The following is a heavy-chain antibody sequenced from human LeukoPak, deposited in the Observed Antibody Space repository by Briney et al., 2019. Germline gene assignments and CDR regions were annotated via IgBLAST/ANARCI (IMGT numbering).Heavy chain of an antibody. D-gene: IGHD2-8*01. CDR3: ARADIVLMVYAAPWFDP. V-gene: IGHV4-30-4*01. CDR1: GGSISSGDYY. J-gene: IGHJ5*02. CDR2: IYCSGST. Sequence: SETLSLTCTVSGGSISSGDYYWCWIRQPPGQALEWIGYIYCSGSTYYNPSLKSRVPISVDTSKNQFSLSMRSVTAADTAVYYCARADIVLMVYAAPWFDPWGQGTLVTVSS.